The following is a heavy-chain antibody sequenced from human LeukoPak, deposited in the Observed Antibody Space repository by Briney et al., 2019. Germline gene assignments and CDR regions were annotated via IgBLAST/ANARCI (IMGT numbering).Heavy chain of an antibody. CDR2: IYAGGNT. CDR3: ARDGANTYGRAFDF. D-gene: IGHD5-18*01. CDR1: GFTVTSTY. J-gene: IGHJ4*02. V-gene: IGHV3-53*05. Sequence: SGGSLRLSCAAAGFTVTSTYMSWVRQAPGKGLEWVSVIYAGGNTYYADSVKGRFTISRDNSKNTVLLQMTSLRVEDTAVYYCARDGANTYGRAFDFWGQGMQVTVSS.